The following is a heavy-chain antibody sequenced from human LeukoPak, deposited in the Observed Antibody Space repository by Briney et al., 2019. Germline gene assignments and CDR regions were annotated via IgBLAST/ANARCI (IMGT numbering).Heavy chain of an antibody. D-gene: IGHD2-15*01. CDR3: AKAPVTTCRGAFCYPFDY. Sequence: GGSLRLSCAASGFTFSSYGMSWVRQAPGKGLEWVSAISDTGNTYHADSVKGRFTISRDSSKNTLFLQMNRLRPEDAAVYYCAKAPVTTCRGAFCYPFDYWGLGTLVTVSS. CDR2: ISDTGNT. V-gene: IGHV3-23*01. J-gene: IGHJ4*02. CDR1: GFTFSSYG.